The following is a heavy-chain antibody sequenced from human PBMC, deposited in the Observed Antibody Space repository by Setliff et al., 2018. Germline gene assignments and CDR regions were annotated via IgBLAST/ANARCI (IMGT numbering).Heavy chain of an antibody. Sequence: SETLSLTCSVSGGSISSSRYSWGWIRQTPGKGLEWIGSIYYSGSTYYNPSLESRVTISVDTSKNQFSLKLSSVTAADTAVYFCARDNTIVGATDYWGQGTLVTVSS. CDR2: IYYSGST. CDR1: GGSISSSRYS. V-gene: IGHV4-39*07. CDR3: ARDNTIVGATDY. D-gene: IGHD1-26*01. J-gene: IGHJ4*02.